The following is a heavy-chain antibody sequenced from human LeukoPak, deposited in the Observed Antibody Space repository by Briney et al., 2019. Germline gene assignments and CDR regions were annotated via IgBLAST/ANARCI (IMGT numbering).Heavy chain of an antibody. Sequence: GGSLRLSCAAPGFTFSSYWMHWVRQAPGKGLVWVTRINSDGSSTSYADSVKGRFTISRDNAKNTLYLQMNSLRAEDTALYYCARTLRLGTPRAFDIWGRGTLVTVSS. CDR2: INSDGSST. D-gene: IGHD1-14*01. CDR1: GFTFSSYW. V-gene: IGHV3-74*01. J-gene: IGHJ3*02. CDR3: ARTLRLGTPRAFDI.